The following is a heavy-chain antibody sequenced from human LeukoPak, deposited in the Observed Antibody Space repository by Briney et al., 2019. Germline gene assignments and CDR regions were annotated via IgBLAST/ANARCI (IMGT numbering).Heavy chain of an antibody. Sequence: KSGGSLRLSCAASGFTLSSYVMNWVRQAPGKGLEWVSSISSSSSDIYYADSVKGRSTISRDNAKNSLFLQVNSLRAEDTAVYYCARGAPCGGDCSSWFGPWGQGTPVTVSS. CDR1: GFTLSSYV. J-gene: IGHJ5*02. CDR3: ARGAPCGGDCSSWFGP. V-gene: IGHV3-21*01. CDR2: ISSSSSDI. D-gene: IGHD2-21*02.